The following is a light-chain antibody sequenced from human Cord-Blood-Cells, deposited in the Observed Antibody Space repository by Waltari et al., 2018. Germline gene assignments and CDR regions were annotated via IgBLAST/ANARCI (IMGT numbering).Light chain of an antibody. CDR1: TSAVGGSNY. Sequence: QSALTQPASVSGSPDRSLTISSPGTTSAVGGSNYVAWYQQHPGKAPKLMIYDVSNRPSGVSDRCSGSKSGNTASLTISGLQAEDEADYDCSSYTSSSTLKVFGGGTKLTVL. CDR2: DVS. V-gene: IGLV2-14*01. CDR3: SSYTSSSTLKV. J-gene: IGLJ2*01.